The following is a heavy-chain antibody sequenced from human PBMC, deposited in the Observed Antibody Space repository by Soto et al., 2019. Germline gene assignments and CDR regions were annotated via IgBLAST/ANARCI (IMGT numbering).Heavy chain of an antibody. Sequence: QVQLQQWGAGLLKPSETLSLTCAVYDGSFSGYYWSWIRQPPGKGLEWIGEINHSGSTNYNPSLKSRVTISVDTSKNQFSLKLSSVTAADTAVYYCARPRRDGYNYEYDYWGQGTLVTVSS. D-gene: IGHD5-12*01. V-gene: IGHV4-34*01. CDR2: INHSGST. CDR3: ARPRRDGYNYEYDY. J-gene: IGHJ4*02. CDR1: DGSFSGYY.